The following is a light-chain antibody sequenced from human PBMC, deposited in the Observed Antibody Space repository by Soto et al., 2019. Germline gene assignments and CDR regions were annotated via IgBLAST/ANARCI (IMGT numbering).Light chain of an antibody. V-gene: IGKV3-11*01. J-gene: IGKJ4*01. CDR2: DTS. CDR3: QQRGAWPLT. CDR1: QSVGNF. Sequence: EIVLTQSPATLSLSPGERATLSCRASQSVGNFIAWYQQKPGQAPRLLIYDTSNRFTGIPARFSGSGSGTDFPLPINGLDSEDSAVFYCQQRGAWPLTFGGGPRVEIK.